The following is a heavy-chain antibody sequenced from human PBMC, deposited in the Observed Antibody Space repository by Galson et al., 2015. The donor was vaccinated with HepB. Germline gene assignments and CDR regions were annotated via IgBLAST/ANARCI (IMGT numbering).Heavy chain of an antibody. V-gene: IGHV1-18*04. D-gene: IGHD2-2*01. Sequence: SVKVSCKASGYTFSSYGISWVRQAPGQGLEWMGWISGYNANTNYAQKFQGRVTMTTGTSTTTAYVELRSLTSDDTAVYYCARDQIVVVPAATKAYSYGMDVWGQGTTVTVSS. CDR1: GYTFSSYG. J-gene: IGHJ6*02. CDR2: ISGYNANT. CDR3: ARDQIVVVPAATKAYSYGMDV.